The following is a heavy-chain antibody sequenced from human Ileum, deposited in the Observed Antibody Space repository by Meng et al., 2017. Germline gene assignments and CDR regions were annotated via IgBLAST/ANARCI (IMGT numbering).Heavy chain of an antibody. CDR1: GFTFSSHS. CDR3: AKLTTN. CDR2: ISVSPSNT. Sequence: GESLKISCAASGFTFSSHSLSWVRQAPGKGLEWASSISVSPSNTYYADSVKGRFTISRDNSKNTLYLQMNSLRAEDTAVYYCAKLTTNWGQGTLVTVSS. J-gene: IGHJ4*02. V-gene: IGHV3-23*01. D-gene: IGHD1-14*01.